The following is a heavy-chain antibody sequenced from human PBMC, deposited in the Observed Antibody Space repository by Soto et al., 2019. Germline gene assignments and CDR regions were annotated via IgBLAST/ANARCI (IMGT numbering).Heavy chain of an antibody. J-gene: IGHJ3*02. V-gene: IGHV5-51*01. CDR1: GYSFTSYW. Sequence: GESLKISCKGSGYSFTSYWIGWVRQMPGKGLEWMGIIYPGDSDTRYSPSFQGQVTISADKSISTAYLQWSSLKASDTAMYYCASYYYDSSGPHDAFDIWGQGTMVTV. D-gene: IGHD3-22*01. CDR2: IYPGDSDT. CDR3: ASYYYDSSGPHDAFDI.